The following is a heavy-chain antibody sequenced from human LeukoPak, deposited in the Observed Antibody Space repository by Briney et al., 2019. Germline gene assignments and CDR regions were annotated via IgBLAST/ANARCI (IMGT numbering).Heavy chain of an antibody. Sequence: ASVKVSCKASGYTFIGYYIHWVRQAPGQGLEWMGSTNPNSGVTDYAQNFQGRVTMTRDTSISTAYMELNRLTSDDTAVYYCARDTGFPFFDFWGQGTLVTVSS. V-gene: IGHV1-2*02. CDR2: TNPNSGVT. CDR3: ARDTGFPFFDF. J-gene: IGHJ4*02. CDR1: GYTFIGYY.